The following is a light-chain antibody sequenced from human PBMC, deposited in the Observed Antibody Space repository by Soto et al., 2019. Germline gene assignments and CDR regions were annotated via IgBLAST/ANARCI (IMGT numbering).Light chain of an antibody. Sequence: EIELTQCPGTLSLSPGERATLSCRASQSVGSNFLAWYQQKPGQAPRLLINAASSSARGIPDRFSGSGSGTDFTLNICGLEAEDFAVYYCQHYGSSPWTFGQGTKV. J-gene: IGKJ1*01. CDR2: AAS. V-gene: IGKV3-20*01. CDR1: QSVGSNF. CDR3: QHYGSSPWT.